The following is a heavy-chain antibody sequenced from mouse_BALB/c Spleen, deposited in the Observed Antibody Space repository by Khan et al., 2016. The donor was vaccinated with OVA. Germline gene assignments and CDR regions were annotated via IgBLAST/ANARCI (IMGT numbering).Heavy chain of an antibody. CDR2: INPTSGYT. V-gene: IGHV1-7*01. CDR3: TRDRIDY. Sequence: QVQLKQSGAELAKPGASVKMSCKASGYTFTTYWMHWVKQRPGQGLEWIGYINPTSGYTDYNEKFKDRATLSADKSSSTAYMQLSSLTSEDSAVYYCTRDRIDYWGQVTTLTFSS. J-gene: IGHJ2*01. CDR1: GYTFTTYW.